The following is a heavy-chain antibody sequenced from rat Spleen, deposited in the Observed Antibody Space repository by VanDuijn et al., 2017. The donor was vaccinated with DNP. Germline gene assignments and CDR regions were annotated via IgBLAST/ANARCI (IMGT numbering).Heavy chain of an antibody. D-gene: IGHD1-10*01. J-gene: IGHJ3*01. CDR3: ARAYNNYSTWFPY. CDR2: ISTGGGNT. V-gene: IGHV5S13*01. Sequence: EVQLVESGGGLVQPGGSLKLSCTASGFTFSDYNMAWVRQAPKKGLEWVASISTGGGNTYYRDSVKGRFTISRDNAKNTQYLQMDSLRSEDTATYYCARAYNNYSTWFPYWGQGTLVTVSS. CDR1: GFTFSDYN.